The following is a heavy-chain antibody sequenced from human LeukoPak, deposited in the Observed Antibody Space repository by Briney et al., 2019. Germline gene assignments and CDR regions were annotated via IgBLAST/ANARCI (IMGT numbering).Heavy chain of an antibody. CDR2: ISSSSSYI. V-gene: IGHV3-21*01. J-gene: IGHJ1*01. CDR3: VRTRQSGSGYFQH. D-gene: IGHD3-10*01. CDR1: GFTFSSYS. Sequence: GGSLRLSCAASGFTFSSYSMNWVRQAPGKGLEWVSSISSSSSYIYYADSVKGRFTISRDNAKNSLYLQMNSLRAEDTAVYYCVRTRQSGSGYFQHWGQGTLVTVSS.